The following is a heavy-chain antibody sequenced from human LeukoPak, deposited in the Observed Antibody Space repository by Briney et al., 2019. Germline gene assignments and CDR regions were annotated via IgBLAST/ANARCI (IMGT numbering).Heavy chain of an antibody. D-gene: IGHD6-13*01. CDR1: GGYISSSSYY. Sequence: SETLSLTCSVSGGYISSSSYYWRWIRQPPGKGLEWIGSIYYSGSTYYNPSLKSRVTISVDTSKNQFSLKLSSVTAADTAVYYCARQFPGYSSSSGDYWGQGTLVTVSS. CDR3: ARQFPGYSSSSGDY. CDR2: IYYSGST. J-gene: IGHJ4*02. V-gene: IGHV4-39*01.